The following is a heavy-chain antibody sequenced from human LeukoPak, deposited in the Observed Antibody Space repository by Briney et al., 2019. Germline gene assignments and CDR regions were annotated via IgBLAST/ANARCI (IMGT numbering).Heavy chain of an antibody. CDR2: IGSAGDK. J-gene: IGHJ6*02. D-gene: IGHD3/OR15-3a*01. CDR3: VRAKRETSSRPWTSGMDV. Sequence: GGSLRLSCAASGFVLSDYGIHWVRQGIGKGLDWVSGIGSAGDKYYAGSERGRFTISRENAENFVYLQMNGLRAEDTAIYYCVRAKRETSSRPWTSGMDVWGQGTTDTVSS. V-gene: IGHV3-13*01. CDR1: GFVLSDYG.